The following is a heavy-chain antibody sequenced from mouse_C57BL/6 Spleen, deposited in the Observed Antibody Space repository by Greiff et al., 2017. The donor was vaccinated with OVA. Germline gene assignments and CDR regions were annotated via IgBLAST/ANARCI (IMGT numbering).Heavy chain of an antibody. CDR2: IHPNSGST. CDR3: ERKSSGYGY. CDR1: GYTFTSYW. J-gene: IGHJ2*01. Sequence: QVQLQQPGAELVKPGASVKLSCKASGYTFTSYWMHWVKQRPGQGLEWIGMIHPNSGSTNYYAKFKSKATLTVDKSSSTPYMQLSSVTSDDYAVSSCERKSSGYGYWGQGTTLTVSS. D-gene: IGHD3-2*02. V-gene: IGHV1-64*01.